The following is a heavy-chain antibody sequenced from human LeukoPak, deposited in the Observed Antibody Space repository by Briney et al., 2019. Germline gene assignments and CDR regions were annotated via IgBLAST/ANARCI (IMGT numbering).Heavy chain of an antibody. CDR2: ISYAGSNK. CDR1: GFTFSSYA. CDR3: ARGGYSGYDP. D-gene: IGHD5-12*01. V-gene: IGHV3-30*01. J-gene: IGHJ5*02. Sequence: GSLRLSCAASGFTFSSYAMHWVRQAPGKGLEWVAVISYAGSNKYYADSVKGRFTISRDNSKNTLYLQMNSLRAEDTAVYYCARGGYSGYDPWGQGTLVTVSS.